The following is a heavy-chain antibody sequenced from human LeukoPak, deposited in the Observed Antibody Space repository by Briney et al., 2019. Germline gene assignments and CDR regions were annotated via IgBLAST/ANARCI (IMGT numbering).Heavy chain of an antibody. CDR1: GGSFSGYY. CDR3: ARAGGQLAPF. CDR2: INHSGST. Sequence: ASETLSLTCAVYGGSFSGYYWSWIRQPPGKGLEWIGEINHSGSTNYHPSLKSRVTISVDTSKTQFSLKLSSVTAADTAVYYWARAGGQLAPFWGQGTLVTVSS. V-gene: IGHV4-34*01. D-gene: IGHD6-6*01. J-gene: IGHJ4*02.